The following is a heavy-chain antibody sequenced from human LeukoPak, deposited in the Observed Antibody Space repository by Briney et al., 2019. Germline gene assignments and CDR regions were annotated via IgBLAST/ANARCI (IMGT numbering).Heavy chain of an antibody. CDR3: AKNPRLEGWIYFDS. CDR2: ISGSGGRI. V-gene: IGHV3-23*01. Sequence: PGGSLRLSCAASGFTFSSYSMSWVRQAPGKGLEWVSSISGSGGRIDYADSVKGRFTISRDSSKNTLSLQMNSLTAEDTAVYYCAKNPRLEGWIYFDSWGQGILVTVSS. D-gene: IGHD1-1*01. CDR1: GFTFSSYS. J-gene: IGHJ4*02.